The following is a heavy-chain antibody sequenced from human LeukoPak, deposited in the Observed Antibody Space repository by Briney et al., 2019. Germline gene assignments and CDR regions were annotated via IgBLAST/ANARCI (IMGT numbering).Heavy chain of an antibody. CDR1: GGSFSGYY. V-gene: IGHV4-34*01. CDR2: INHSGST. CDR3: ARGPSLPFDY. Sequence: SETLSLTCAVYGGSFSGYYWSWIRQPPGKGLEWIGEINHSGSTNYNPSLKSRVTTSVDTSKNQFSLKLSSVTAADTAVYYCARGPSLPFDYWGQGTLVTVSS. J-gene: IGHJ4*02.